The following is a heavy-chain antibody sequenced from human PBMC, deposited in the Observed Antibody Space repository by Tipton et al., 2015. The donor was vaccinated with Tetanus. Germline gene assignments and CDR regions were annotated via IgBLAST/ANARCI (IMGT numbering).Heavy chain of an antibody. V-gene: IGHV1-18*01. CDR3: ARDTGFASVGGKFYHYGMDV. D-gene: IGHD2-8*02. CDR2: ISGYNGNT. J-gene: IGHJ6*02. CDR1: GYIFTSYS. Sequence: QLVQSGSEMRKPGASVRVSCKASGYIFTSYSIAWVRQAPGQGLEWMAWISGYNGNTSYSQSLQGRVTLTRDTSTNTVYMEMRSLRSDDPAVYYCARDTGFASVGGKFYHYGMDVWGQGTTVTVSS.